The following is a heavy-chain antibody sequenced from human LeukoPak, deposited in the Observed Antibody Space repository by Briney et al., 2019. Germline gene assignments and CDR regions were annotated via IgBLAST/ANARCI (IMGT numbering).Heavy chain of an antibody. J-gene: IGHJ6*03. CDR2: IYTSGST. CDR1: GGSISSYY. CDR3: ARQRQDILTGYDYYYYYMDV. Sequence: SETLSLTCTVSGGSISSYYWSWIRQPAGKGLEWIGRIYTSGSTNYNPSLKSRVTMSVDTSKNQFSLKLSSVTAADTAVYYCARQRQDILTGYDYYYYYMDVWGKGTTVTVSS. D-gene: IGHD3-9*01. V-gene: IGHV4-4*07.